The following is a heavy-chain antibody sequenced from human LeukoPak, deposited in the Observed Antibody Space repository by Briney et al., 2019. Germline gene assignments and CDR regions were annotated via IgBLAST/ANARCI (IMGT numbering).Heavy chain of an antibody. V-gene: IGHV1-2*02. CDR1: GYTFTGYY. J-gene: IGHJ3*02. D-gene: IGHD6-13*01. Sequence: ASVKVSCKASGYTFTGYYMHWVRQAPGQGLEWMGWINPNSGSTNYAQKFQGRVTMTRDTSISTAYMELSRLRSDDTAGYYCARGSLTLVVPGDAFDIWGQGTMVTVSS. CDR3: ARGSLTLVVPGDAFDI. CDR2: INPNSGST.